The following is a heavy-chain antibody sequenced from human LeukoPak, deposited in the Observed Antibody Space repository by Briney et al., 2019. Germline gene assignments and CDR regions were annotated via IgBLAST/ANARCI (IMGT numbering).Heavy chain of an antibody. D-gene: IGHD1-26*01. J-gene: IGHJ5*02. CDR3: ARAPRFRLVGVPKGPFDP. V-gene: IGHV3-11*01. CDR1: GFAFSDYY. CDR2: ISSSGSTI. Sequence: PGGSLRLSCAASGFAFSDYYMSWIRQAPGKGLEWVSYISSSGSTIYYADSVKGRFTISRDNAKNSLYLQMNSLRAEDTAIYYCARAPRFRLVGVPKGPFDPWGQGTLVTVSS.